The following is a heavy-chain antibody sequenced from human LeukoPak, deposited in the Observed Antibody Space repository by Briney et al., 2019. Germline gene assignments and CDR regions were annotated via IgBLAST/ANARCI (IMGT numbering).Heavy chain of an antibody. J-gene: IGHJ3*01. CDR2: IYPDDSET. D-gene: IGHD1-1*01. V-gene: IGHV5-51*01. CDR1: GYTFTNYW. CDR3: ARRTTPRGACDL. Sequence: GESLKISCQASGYTFTNYWIGWVRQMSGKGLEWVGVIYPDDSETRYSPSFQGQVTISADKSIDTAYLQWNSLKASDTAIYYCARRTTPRGACDLWGQGTKVTVSS.